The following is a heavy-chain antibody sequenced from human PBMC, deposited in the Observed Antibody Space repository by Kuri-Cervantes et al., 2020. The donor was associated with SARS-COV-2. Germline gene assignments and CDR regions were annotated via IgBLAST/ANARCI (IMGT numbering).Heavy chain of an antibody. CDR1: GFTISNYG. J-gene: IGHJ6*02. V-gene: IGHV3-30*02. CDR2: LRYDGGEN. CDR3: ARCGYSSSWPFQYGLDV. D-gene: IGHD6-13*01. Sequence: GGSLRLSCAASGFTISNYGMHWVRQAPGKGLEWVGFLRYDGGENHYADSVKGRFTISRDNTKKSVYLQMSSLRAEDTAVYYCARCGYSSSWPFQYGLDVWGQGTTVTVSS.